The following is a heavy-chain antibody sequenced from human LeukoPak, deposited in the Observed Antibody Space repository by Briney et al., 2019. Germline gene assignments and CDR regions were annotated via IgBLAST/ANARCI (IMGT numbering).Heavy chain of an antibody. J-gene: IGHJ5*02. CDR2: IYHSGST. CDR1: GGSISSGGYS. CDR3: ARECITMVRGVTDNWFDP. Sequence: SQTLSLTCAVSGGSISSGGYSWSWIRQPPGKGLEWIGYIYHSGSTYYNPSLKSRVTISVDRSKNQFSLKLSSVTAADTAVYYCARECITMVRGVTDNWFDPWGQGTLVTVSS. D-gene: IGHD3-10*01. V-gene: IGHV4-30-2*01.